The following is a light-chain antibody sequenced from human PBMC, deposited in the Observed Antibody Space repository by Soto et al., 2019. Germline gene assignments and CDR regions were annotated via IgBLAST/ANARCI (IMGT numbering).Light chain of an antibody. CDR3: QQRNIWPPVT. Sequence: EIVLTQSPATLSLSPGEIATLSCRASPSVTNYLAWYQQKPGQAPRLVIYGAFNRATGIPARFSGSGSGTDFTLTISSLEPEDFAVYYCQQRNIWPPVTFGQGTRLEI. J-gene: IGKJ5*01. V-gene: IGKV3-11*01. CDR1: PSVTNY. CDR2: GAF.